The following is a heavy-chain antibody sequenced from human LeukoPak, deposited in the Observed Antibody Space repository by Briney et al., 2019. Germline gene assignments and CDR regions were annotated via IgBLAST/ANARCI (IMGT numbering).Heavy chain of an antibody. Sequence: ASVEVSCKASGYTFTSYAMHWVRQAPGQRLEWMGWINAGNGNTKYSQKFQGRVTITRDTSASTAYMELSSLRSEDTAVYYCARDPPFGYRTPHFDYWGQGTLVTVSS. CDR3: ARDPPFGYRTPHFDY. D-gene: IGHD5-18*01. CDR2: INAGNGNT. CDR1: GYTFTSYA. V-gene: IGHV1-3*01. J-gene: IGHJ4*02.